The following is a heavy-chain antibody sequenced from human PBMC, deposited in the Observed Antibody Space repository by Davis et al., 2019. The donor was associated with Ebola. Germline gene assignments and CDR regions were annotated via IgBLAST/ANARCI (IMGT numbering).Heavy chain of an antibody. CDR2: ISSSSATI. D-gene: IGHD3-10*01. CDR1: GFTFSSYS. J-gene: IGHJ4*02. V-gene: IGHV3-48*02. Sequence: GGSLRLSCAASGFTFSSYSMNWVRQAPGKGLEWVSYISSSSATIYYADSVKGRFTISRDNAENSLYLQMNSLRDEDTAVYYCARAHYYGSGSHNYWGRGTLVTVSS. CDR3: ARAHYYGSGSHNY.